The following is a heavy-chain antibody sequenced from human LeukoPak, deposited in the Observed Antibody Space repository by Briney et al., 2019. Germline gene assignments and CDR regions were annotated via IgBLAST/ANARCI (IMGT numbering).Heavy chain of an antibody. Sequence: GESLKISCKGSGYSFTDFWIAWVRQMPGKGLGWMGIIYPDDSDTRYSPSFQGQVTISADKSISTAYLQWSSLKASDTAMYYCARHSKGRLGELSLYGMDVWGQGTTVTVSS. CDR3: ARHSKGRLGELSLYGMDV. D-gene: IGHD3-16*02. J-gene: IGHJ6*02. V-gene: IGHV5-51*01. CDR1: GYSFTDFW. CDR2: IYPDDSDT.